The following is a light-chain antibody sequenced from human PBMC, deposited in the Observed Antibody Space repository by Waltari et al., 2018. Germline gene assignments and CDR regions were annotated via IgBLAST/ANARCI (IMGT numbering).Light chain of an antibody. CDR1: SSNLGNND. J-gene: IGLJ3*02. Sequence: QSVLTQPPSVSAAPGQRVTISCSGGSSNLGNNDVSWYQQFPGTAPKLLITDNNKRPFGIPDRLSGSKSVTSSTLGITGLQTGDEADYYCATWDSRLSVVVFGGGTKVTVL. CDR2: DNN. CDR3: ATWDSRLSVVV. V-gene: IGLV1-51*01.